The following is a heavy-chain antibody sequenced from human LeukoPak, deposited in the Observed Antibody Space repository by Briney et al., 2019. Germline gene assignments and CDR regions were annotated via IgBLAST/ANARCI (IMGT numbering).Heavy chain of an antibody. D-gene: IGHD3-22*01. V-gene: IGHV1-18*01. Sequence: ASVKVSCKASGYTFTSYGISWVRQAPGQGLERMGWISAYNGNTNYAQKLQGRVTMTTDTSTSTAYMELRSLRSDDTAVYYCARAGYYDSSGFGAYYYYGMDVWGQGTTVTVSS. J-gene: IGHJ6*02. CDR1: GYTFTSYG. CDR3: ARAGYYDSSGFGAYYYYGMDV. CDR2: ISAYNGNT.